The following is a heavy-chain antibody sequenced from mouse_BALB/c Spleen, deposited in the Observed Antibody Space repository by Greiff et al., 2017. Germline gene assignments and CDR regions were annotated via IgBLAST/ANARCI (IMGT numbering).Heavy chain of an antibody. V-gene: IGHV1S132*01. Sequence: QVQLQQSGAELVKPGASVKLSCKTSGYTFTSYWIQWVKQRPGQGLGWIGEIFPGTGTTYYNEKFKGKATLTIDTSSSTAYMQLSSLTSEDSAVYFCARAEGLYWGQGTTLTVSS. CDR1: GYTFTSYW. CDR3: ARAEGLY. CDR2: IFPGTGTT. J-gene: IGHJ2*01.